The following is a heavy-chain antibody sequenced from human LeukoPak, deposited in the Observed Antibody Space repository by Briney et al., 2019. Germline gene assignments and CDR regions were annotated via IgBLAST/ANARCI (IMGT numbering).Heavy chain of an antibody. J-gene: IGHJ3*02. CDR2: INPNSGGT. Sequence: GASVKVSCKASGYTFTGYYMHWVRQAPGQGLEWMGWINPNSGGTNYAQKFQGRVTMTRDTSISTAYTELSRLRSDDTAVYYCASDYYDSSGYYSDAFDIWGQGTMVTVSS. V-gene: IGHV1-2*02. CDR1: GYTFTGYY. CDR3: ASDYYDSSGYYSDAFDI. D-gene: IGHD3-22*01.